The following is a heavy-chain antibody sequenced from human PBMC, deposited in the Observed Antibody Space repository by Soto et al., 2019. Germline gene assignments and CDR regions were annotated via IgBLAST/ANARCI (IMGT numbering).Heavy chain of an antibody. CDR1: GGSISSYY. CDR2: IYTSGST. D-gene: IGHD4-4*01. Sequence: TSETLSLTCTVSGGSISSYYLSWIRQPAGKGLEWIGRIYTSGSTNYNPSLKSRVTMSVDTSKNQFSLKLSSVTAADTAVYYCAREMTTVTNGYDYWGQGTLVTVSS. CDR3: AREMTTVTNGYDY. J-gene: IGHJ4*02. V-gene: IGHV4-4*07.